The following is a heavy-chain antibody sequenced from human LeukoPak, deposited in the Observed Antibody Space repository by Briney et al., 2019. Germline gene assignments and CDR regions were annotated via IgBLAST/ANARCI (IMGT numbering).Heavy chain of an antibody. D-gene: IGHD2-2*01. V-gene: IGHV4-4*07. CDR3: ARDLVVPASGDY. CDR1: GGSISSYY. CDR2: TYTSGST. J-gene: IGHJ4*02. Sequence: SETLSLTCTVSGGSISSYYWSWIRQPAGKGLEWIGRTYTSGSTNYNPSLKSRVTMSVDTSKNQFSLKLSSVTAADTAVYYCARDLVVPASGDYWGQGTLVTVSS.